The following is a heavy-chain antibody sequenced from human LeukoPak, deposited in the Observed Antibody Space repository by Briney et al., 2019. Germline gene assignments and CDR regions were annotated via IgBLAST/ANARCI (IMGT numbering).Heavy chain of an antibody. Sequence: PGGSLRLSCAASGFTFSSYSMNWVRQAPGKGLEWVSYISSGSTVLYTDSVKGRFTMSRDNAKNSLYLQMNSLRAEDTAIYYCARARQWLGVSNWFDPWGQGTLVTVSS. CDR1: GFTFSSYS. J-gene: IGHJ5*02. V-gene: IGHV3-48*04. CDR2: ISSGSTV. D-gene: IGHD6-19*01. CDR3: ARARQWLGVSNWFDP.